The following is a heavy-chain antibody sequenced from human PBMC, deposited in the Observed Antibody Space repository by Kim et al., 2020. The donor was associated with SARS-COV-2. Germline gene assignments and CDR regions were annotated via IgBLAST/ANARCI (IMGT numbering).Heavy chain of an antibody. Sequence: NKYYADSVKGRFTISRYNSKNALYLQMNSLRAEDTAVYYCAREWGAFDIWGQGTMVTVSS. V-gene: IGHV3-33*01. CDR2: NK. D-gene: IGHD1-26*01. CDR3: AREWGAFDI. J-gene: IGHJ3*02.